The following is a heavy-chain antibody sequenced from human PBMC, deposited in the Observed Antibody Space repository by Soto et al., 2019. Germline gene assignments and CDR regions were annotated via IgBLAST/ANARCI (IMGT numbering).Heavy chain of an antibody. CDR3: AGGVRRSDVFHI. CDR1: GYTFTSYG. Sequence: QVQLVQSGAEVKKPGASVKVSCKASGYTFTSYGISWVRQAPGQGLEWMGWISAYNGNPNYAQKPRGRVPQPPNPPPRTAEMGLRSRRSGDTAGYYWAGGVRRSDVFHIWAQGKRVTVSS. J-gene: IGHJ3*02. V-gene: IGHV1-18*01. CDR2: ISAYNGNP. D-gene: IGHD2-21*01.